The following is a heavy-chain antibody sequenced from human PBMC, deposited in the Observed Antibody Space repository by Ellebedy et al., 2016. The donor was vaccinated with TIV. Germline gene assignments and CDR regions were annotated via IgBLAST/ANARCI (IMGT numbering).Heavy chain of an antibody. V-gene: IGHV3-11*01. CDR3: ARAGVWDSAFDY. CDR2: ISSSGSTI. D-gene: IGHD3-16*01. Sequence: GESLKISCPALGFTLSHFYMSRIRQAPGKGLEWVSYISSSGSTIYYADSVKGRFTISRDNAKNSLYLQMNSLRAEDTSVYYCARAGVWDSAFDYWGQGTLVTVSS. J-gene: IGHJ4*02. CDR1: GFTLSHFY.